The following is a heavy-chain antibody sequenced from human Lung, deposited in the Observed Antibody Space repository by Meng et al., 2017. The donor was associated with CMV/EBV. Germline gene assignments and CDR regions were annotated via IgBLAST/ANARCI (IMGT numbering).Heavy chain of an antibody. CDR3: AREGVVPAAMRSAFDI. D-gene: IGHD2-2*01. V-gene: IGHV3-30*02. CDR2: IGYDGVNQ. CDR1: GFTFSAYG. Sequence: GESLKISCVASGFTFSAYGMHWVRQAPGKGLEWVAFIGYDGVNQYHGDSNRDRFTISRDNSKNTLYLQMNSLKAEDTAVYYCAREGVVPAAMRSAFDIWGQGXMVTVSS. J-gene: IGHJ3*02.